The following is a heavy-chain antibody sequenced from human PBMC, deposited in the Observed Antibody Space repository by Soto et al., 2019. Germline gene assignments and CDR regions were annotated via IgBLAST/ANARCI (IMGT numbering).Heavy chain of an antibody. CDR3: SRSLDS. J-gene: IGHJ4*02. CDR1: VFTFSSFW. V-gene: IGHV3-7*01. Sequence: PGGSLRLACASSVFTFSSFWMDWVRQAPGKGLEWVANISPDGSEKRYVDSVKGRFTISRDNTKNSLYLQMSSLTAEDSALYYCSRSLDSWGQGTRVTVSS. CDR2: ISPDGSEK.